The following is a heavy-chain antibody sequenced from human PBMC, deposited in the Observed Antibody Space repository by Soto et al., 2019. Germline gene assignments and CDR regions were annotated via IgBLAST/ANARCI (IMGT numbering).Heavy chain of an antibody. V-gene: IGHV4-39*01. Sequence: QLQLQESGPGLVKPSETLSLTCTVSGGSISSSSYYWGWIRQPPGKGLEWIGSIYYSGSTYYNPSLKSRVTISVDTSKNQFSLKIISVTAADTAVYYCARRPPGGCYYMDVWGKGTTVTVSS. J-gene: IGHJ6*03. CDR3: ARRPPGGCYYMDV. D-gene: IGHD3-16*01. CDR2: IYYSGST. CDR1: GGSISSSSYY.